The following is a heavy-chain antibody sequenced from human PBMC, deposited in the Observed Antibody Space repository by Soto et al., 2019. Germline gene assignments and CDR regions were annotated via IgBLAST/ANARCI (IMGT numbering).Heavy chain of an antibody. CDR2: INQSGST. V-gene: IGHV4-34*01. Sequence: PSETLSLTCAVYGGSFSGYYWSWIRQPPGKGLEWIGEINQSGSTNYNPSLKSRVTISVDTSKNQFSLKLSSVTAADTAVYYCARTYSSSWSPFEYWGQGTLVTVS. D-gene: IGHD6-13*01. J-gene: IGHJ4*02. CDR1: GGSFSGYY. CDR3: ARTYSSSWSPFEY.